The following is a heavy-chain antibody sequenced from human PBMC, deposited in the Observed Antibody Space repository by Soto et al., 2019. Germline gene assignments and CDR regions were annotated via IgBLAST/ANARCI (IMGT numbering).Heavy chain of an antibody. CDR2: INHSGST. V-gene: IGHV4-34*01. CDR1: GGSFSGYY. D-gene: IGHD6-19*01. CDR3: ARMEASSGPREYYYYYMDV. Sequence: PSETLSLTCAVYGGSFSGYYWSWIRQPPGKGLEWIGEINHSGSTNYNPSLKSRVTISVDTSKNQFSLKLSSVTAADTAVYYCARMEASSGPREYYYYYMDVWGKGTTVTVSS. J-gene: IGHJ6*03.